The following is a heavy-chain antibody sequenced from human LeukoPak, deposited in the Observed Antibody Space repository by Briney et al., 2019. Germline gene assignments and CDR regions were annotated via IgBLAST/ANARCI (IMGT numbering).Heavy chain of an antibody. CDR3: AKAMVRGVISPYFDY. Sequence: GGSLRLSCAASGFTFDDYAMHWVRQAPGKGLEWVSGISWNSGSIGYADSVKGRFTISRDNATNSLYLQMNSLRAEDMALYYCAKAMVRGVISPYFDYWGQGTLVTVTS. CDR2: ISWNSGSI. V-gene: IGHV3-9*03. CDR1: GFTFDDYA. D-gene: IGHD3-10*01. J-gene: IGHJ4*02.